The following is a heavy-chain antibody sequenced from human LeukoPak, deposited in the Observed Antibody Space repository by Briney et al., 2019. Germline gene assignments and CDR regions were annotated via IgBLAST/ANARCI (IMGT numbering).Heavy chain of an antibody. CDR1: GFTFKNFA. CDR2: ISATGGGA. Sequence: GGSLRLSCAASGFTFKNFAMTWVRQAPGKRLEWVSTISATGGGAYYADSVKGRFTISRDRSKNTLYLQMNSLRVEDTAVYYCTRGPNDYFKWGQGTLVTVSS. D-gene: IGHD1-1*01. V-gene: IGHV3-23*01. CDR3: TRGPNDYFK. J-gene: IGHJ4*02.